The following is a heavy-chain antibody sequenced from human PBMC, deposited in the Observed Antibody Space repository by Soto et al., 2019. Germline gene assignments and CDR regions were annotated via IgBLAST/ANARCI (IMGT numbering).Heavy chain of an antibody. J-gene: IGHJ4*02. D-gene: IGHD3-9*01. CDR3: ARGPITIFGGEIRYFDWLFSL. Sequence: QVQLVQSGAEVKKPGASVKVSCKASGYTFTSYYMHWVRQAPGQGLEWMGIINPSGGSTSYAQKFQGRVTMTRDTSTSTVYMKLSSLRSEDTAMYYCARGPITIFGGEIRYFDWLFSLWGQGTLVTVSS. V-gene: IGHV1-46*01. CDR1: GYTFTSYY. CDR2: INPSGGST.